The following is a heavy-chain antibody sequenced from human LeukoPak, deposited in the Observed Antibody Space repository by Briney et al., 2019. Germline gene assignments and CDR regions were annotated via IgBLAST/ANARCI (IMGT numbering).Heavy chain of an antibody. D-gene: IGHD3-3*01. V-gene: IGHV1-46*01. Sequence: ASVKVSCKASGYTFTSYYMHWVRQAPGQGLEWMGIINPSGGSTSYAQKFQGRVTMTRDTSTSTVYMELSSLRSEDTAVYYCARAVGYDFWSGYYKAWFDPWGQGTLVTVSS. CDR1: GYTFTSYY. J-gene: IGHJ5*02. CDR3: ARAVGYDFWSGYYKAWFDP. CDR2: INPSGGST.